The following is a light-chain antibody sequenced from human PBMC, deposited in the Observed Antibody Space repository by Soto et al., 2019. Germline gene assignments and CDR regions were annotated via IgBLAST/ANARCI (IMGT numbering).Light chain of an antibody. J-gene: IGKJ2*01. CDR3: QQYGSSPRT. Sequence: EIVLTQSPGILSLSPGERATLSCRASQSVSSSYLAWYQQKPGQAPRLLIYGASRRATGIPDRFSGSGSGTDFTLTISRLEPEDFVVYYCQQYGSSPRTFGQGTKLEIK. V-gene: IGKV3-20*01. CDR1: QSVSSSY. CDR2: GAS.